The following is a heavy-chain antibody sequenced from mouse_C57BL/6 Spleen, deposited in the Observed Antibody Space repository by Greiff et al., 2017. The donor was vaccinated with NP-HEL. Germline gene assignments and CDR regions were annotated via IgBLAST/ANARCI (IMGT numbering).Heavy chain of an antibody. V-gene: IGHV1-54*01. Sequence: QVQLHQSGAELVRPGTSVKVSCKASGYAFTNYLIEWVKQRPGQGLEWIGVINPGSGGTNYNEKFKGKATLTADKSSSTAYMQLSSLTSEDSAVYFCLRARFAYWGQGTLVTVSA. CDR1: GYAFTNYL. CDR3: LRARFAY. CDR2: INPGSGGT. J-gene: IGHJ3*01. D-gene: IGHD1-1*01.